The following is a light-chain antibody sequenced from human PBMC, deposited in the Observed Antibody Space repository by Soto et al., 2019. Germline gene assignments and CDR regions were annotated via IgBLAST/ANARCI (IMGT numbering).Light chain of an antibody. Sequence: DIQMTQSPSSLSASVGERVTITCRASQSIDTYLNWYQLKPGKPPNLLIYAATRLHTGVPSRFSGSGSGTGFTLSINNLQPEDFATYYCQQVYSTPGTFGQGTKV. CDR1: QSIDTY. CDR2: AAT. V-gene: IGKV1-39*01. CDR3: QQVYSTPGT. J-gene: IGKJ1*01.